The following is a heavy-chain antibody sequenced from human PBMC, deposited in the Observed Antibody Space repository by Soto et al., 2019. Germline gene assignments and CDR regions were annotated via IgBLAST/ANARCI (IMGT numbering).Heavy chain of an antibody. Sequence: QVQLIQSGAEVKTPGSSVKVSCKASGGTFSSFLMGWVRQAPGQGLEWMGGIIPVFGRATYSQKFQGRVTITADDSTRTVYMELSGLKSEDTAVYYCILDGTSMSCYGYLGVDVWGQGPTVTFSS. CDR3: ILDGTSMSCYGYLGVDV. V-gene: IGHV1-69*01. CDR2: IIPVFGRA. D-gene: IGHD5-18*01. CDR1: GGTFSSFL. J-gene: IGHJ6*02.